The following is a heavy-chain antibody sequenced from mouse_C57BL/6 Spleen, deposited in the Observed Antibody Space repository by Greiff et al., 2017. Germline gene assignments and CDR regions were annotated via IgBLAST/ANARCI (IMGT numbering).Heavy chain of an antibody. CDR2: INPSNGGT. CDR3: ARERTTVVAPYFDY. J-gene: IGHJ2*02. CDR1: GYTFTSYW. D-gene: IGHD1-1*01. V-gene: IGHV1-53*01. Sequence: QVQLQPPGTELVKPGASVQLSCKASGYTFTSYWMHWVKQRPGQGLEWIGNINPSNGGTNYNEKIKSKANMTVDKSSSTAYMQLSSLTSEDSAVFYCARERTTVVAPYFDYWGQGTSLTVSS.